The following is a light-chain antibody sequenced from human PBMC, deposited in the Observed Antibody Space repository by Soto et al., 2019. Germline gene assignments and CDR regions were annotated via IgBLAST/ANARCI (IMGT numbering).Light chain of an antibody. J-gene: IGKJ2*01. V-gene: IGKV3-11*01. CDR1: QSVSSY. Sequence: EILLTQSPATLSLSPGERATLSCRASQSVSSYLAWYQQKPGQAPRLLIYDASNKATGIPARFSGSGSGTDFTLTINGLEPEDVAVYYWQPRSIWRTFGQGTKLEIK. CDR3: QPRSIWRT. CDR2: DAS.